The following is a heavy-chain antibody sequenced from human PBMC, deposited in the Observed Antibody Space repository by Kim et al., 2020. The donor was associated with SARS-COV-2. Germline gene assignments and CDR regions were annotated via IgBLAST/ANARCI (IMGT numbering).Heavy chain of an antibody. CDR3: TRDLRHESTLDY. J-gene: IGHJ4*02. Sequence: GGSLRLSCVVSGLTLSNAWMRWVRQAPGKVLDWVGRIKSKSDGGTADYAANVTDRFTISSDDSETTVYLQMNILKIEDIGVYYCTRDLRHESTLDYWGQG. CDR2: IKSKSDGGTA. CDR1: GLTLSNAW. V-gene: IGHV3-15*01.